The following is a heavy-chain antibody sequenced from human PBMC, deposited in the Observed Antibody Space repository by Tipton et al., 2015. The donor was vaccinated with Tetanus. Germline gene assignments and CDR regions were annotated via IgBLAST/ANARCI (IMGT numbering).Heavy chain of an antibody. CDR1: GGSFSDGAYY. CDR3: AKSDRVTRTSWYFHD. J-gene: IGHJ4*02. V-gene: IGHV4-31*03. D-gene: IGHD2-2*01. Sequence: LRLSCTVSGGSFSDGAYYWSWIRQHPGKGLEWIGCIYYSGSTIYNPSLKSRVTVSVDTSKNQFSLRLDSVTAADTAVYYCAKSDRVTRTSWYFHDWGQGTLVTVSS. CDR2: IYYSGST.